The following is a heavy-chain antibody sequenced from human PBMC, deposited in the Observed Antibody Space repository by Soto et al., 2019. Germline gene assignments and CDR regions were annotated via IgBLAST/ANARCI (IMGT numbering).Heavy chain of an antibody. CDR1: GYTFTSYG. CDR3: ARVLAVAGAYYFDY. D-gene: IGHD6-19*01. V-gene: IGHV1-18*01. Sequence: ASVKVSCKASGYTFTSYGISWVRQAPGQGLEWMGWISAYNGNTNYAQKLQGRVTMTTDTSTSTAYMELRGLRSDDTAVYYCARVLAVAGAYYFDYWGQGTLVTVSS. CDR2: ISAYNGNT. J-gene: IGHJ4*02.